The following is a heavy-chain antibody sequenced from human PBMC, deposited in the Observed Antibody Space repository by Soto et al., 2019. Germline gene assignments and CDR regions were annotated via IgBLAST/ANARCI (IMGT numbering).Heavy chain of an antibody. CDR3: ARDTLAAPSYYFDY. Sequence: PVGSLRLSCAASGFTFSSYAMHWVRQAPGKGLEWVAVISYDGSNKYYADSVKGRFTISRDNSKNTLYLQMNSLRAEDTAVYYCARDTLAAPSYYFDYWGQGTLVTVSS. V-gene: IGHV3-30-3*01. D-gene: IGHD6-13*01. CDR2: ISYDGSNK. J-gene: IGHJ4*02. CDR1: GFTFSSYA.